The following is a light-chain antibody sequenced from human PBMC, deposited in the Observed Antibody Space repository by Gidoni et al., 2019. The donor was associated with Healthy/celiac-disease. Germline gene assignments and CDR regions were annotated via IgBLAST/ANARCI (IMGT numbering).Light chain of an antibody. Sequence: ICMTQSPSLLSASTGDRVTISCLMSQGISSYLDWYQQKPGKAPELLIYAASTLQSGVPSRFSGSGSGTDFTLTISCLKSEDFATYYCQQYYSFTLTFGQGTKVDIK. J-gene: IGKJ1*01. CDR3: QQYYSFTLT. CDR2: AAS. V-gene: IGKV1D-8*01. CDR1: QGISSY.